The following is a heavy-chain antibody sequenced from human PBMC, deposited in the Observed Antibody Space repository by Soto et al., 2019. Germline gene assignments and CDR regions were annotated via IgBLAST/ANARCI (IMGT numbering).Heavy chain of an antibody. CDR3: ARGYYYGSGRPTPGGMDV. D-gene: IGHD3-10*01. V-gene: IGHV1-18*01. Sequence: QVHLVQSGAEVKKPGASVKVSCKASGYTFTNYDINWVRQAPGQGLEWMGWISTYTGNTNYAQKLQGRVTMTTDTSTSKAYMELRSLSSDDTAVYYCARGYYYGSGRPTPGGMDVWGQGTTVTVSS. J-gene: IGHJ6*02. CDR2: ISTYTGNT. CDR1: GYTFTNYD.